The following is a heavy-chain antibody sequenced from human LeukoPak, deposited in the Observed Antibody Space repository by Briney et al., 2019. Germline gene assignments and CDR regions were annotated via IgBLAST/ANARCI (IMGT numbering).Heavy chain of an antibody. Sequence: GGSLRLSCAASGFTFSSYGMHWVRQAPGKRLEWVAVIWYDGSNKYYADSVKGRFTISRDNSKNTLYLQMNSLRAEDTAVYYCARGGAAGTKTYYFDYWGQGTLVTVSS. CDR1: GFTFSSYG. CDR3: ARGGAAGTKTYYFDY. J-gene: IGHJ4*02. CDR2: IWYDGSNK. D-gene: IGHD6-13*01. V-gene: IGHV3-33*01.